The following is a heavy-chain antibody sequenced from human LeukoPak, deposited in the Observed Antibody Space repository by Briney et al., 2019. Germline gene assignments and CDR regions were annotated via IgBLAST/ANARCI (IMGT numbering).Heavy chain of an antibody. CDR2: ISSSGRTI. J-gene: IGHJ4*02. V-gene: IGHV3-48*03. CDR1: GFTFSTYE. D-gene: IGHD3-22*01. CDR3: ARVRTPYFDSSGSFDY. Sequence: GGSLRLSCAASGFTFSTYEMNWVRRAPGKGLEWVSYISSSGRTIYYADSVKGRFTISRDNAKNSLYLQMNSLRAEDTAVYYCARVRTPYFDSSGSFDYWGQGTLVTVSS.